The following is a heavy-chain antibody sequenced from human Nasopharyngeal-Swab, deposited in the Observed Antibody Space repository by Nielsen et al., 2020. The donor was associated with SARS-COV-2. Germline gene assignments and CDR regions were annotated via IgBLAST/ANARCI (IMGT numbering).Heavy chain of an antibody. J-gene: IGHJ4*02. CDR3: ARDTRRGGVDY. V-gene: IGHV4-34*01. D-gene: IGHD2-15*01. Sequence: SETLSLTCAVCGGSFSGYYWSWIRQPPGKGLEWIGEINHSGSTNYNPSLKSRVTISLDTSKNQFSLKLSSVTAADSAVYYCARDTRRGGVDYWGQGTLVTVSS. CDR2: INHSGST. CDR1: GGSFSGYY.